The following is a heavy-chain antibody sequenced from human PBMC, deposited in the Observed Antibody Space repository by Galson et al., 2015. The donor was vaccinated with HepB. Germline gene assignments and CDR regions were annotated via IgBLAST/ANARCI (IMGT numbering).Heavy chain of an antibody. Sequence: SVKVSCKASGYTFTTFNMHWVRQAPGQGLEWMGIINPSGGITSYAQKFQGRVTMTRDTSTSTVYMELSSLRSDDTAVYYCARVGCSSPNCYDFDYWGQGTLVTVSS. CDR1: GYTFTTFN. CDR3: ARVGCSSPNCYDFDY. CDR2: INPSGGIT. J-gene: IGHJ4*02. V-gene: IGHV1-46*03. D-gene: IGHD2-2*01.